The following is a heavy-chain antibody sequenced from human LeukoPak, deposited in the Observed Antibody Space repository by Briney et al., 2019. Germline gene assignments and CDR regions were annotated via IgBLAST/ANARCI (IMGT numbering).Heavy chain of an antibody. Sequence: PSETLSLTCTVSGGSISSYYWSWIRQPPGKGLGWIGYIYYSGSTNYNPSLKSRVTISVDTSKNQFSLKLSSVTAADTAVYYCARLAAAGTGSTFVDYWGQGTLVTVSS. J-gene: IGHJ4*02. D-gene: IGHD6-13*01. CDR1: GGSISSYY. CDR3: ARLAAAGTGSTFVDY. V-gene: IGHV4-59*08. CDR2: IYYSGST.